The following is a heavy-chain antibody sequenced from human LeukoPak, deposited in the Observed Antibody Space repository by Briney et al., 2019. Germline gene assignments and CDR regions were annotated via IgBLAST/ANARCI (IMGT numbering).Heavy chain of an antibody. Sequence: PGGSLRLSCAASGFTFSDYYMSWIRQAPGKGLEWVSAISGSGGSTYYADSVKGRFTISRDNSKNTLYLQMNSLRAEDTAVYYCAKEPLLAVAGTLDYWGQGTLVTVSS. V-gene: IGHV3-23*01. J-gene: IGHJ4*02. CDR1: GFTFSDYY. D-gene: IGHD6-19*01. CDR3: AKEPLLAVAGTLDY. CDR2: ISGSGGST.